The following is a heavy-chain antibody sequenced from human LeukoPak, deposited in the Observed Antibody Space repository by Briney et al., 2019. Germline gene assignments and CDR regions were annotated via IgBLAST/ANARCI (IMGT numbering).Heavy chain of an antibody. V-gene: IGHV1-18*01. CDR2: ISAYNGNT. CDR3: ARDLYDSSGYSFGY. CDR1: GYTFTSYG. J-gene: IGHJ4*02. Sequence: ASVKVSCKASGYTFTSYGISWVRQAPGQGLEWMGWISAYNGNTNYAQKLQGRVTMTRNTSISTAYMELSSLRSEDTAVYYCARDLYDSSGYSFGYWGQGTLVTVSS. D-gene: IGHD3-22*01.